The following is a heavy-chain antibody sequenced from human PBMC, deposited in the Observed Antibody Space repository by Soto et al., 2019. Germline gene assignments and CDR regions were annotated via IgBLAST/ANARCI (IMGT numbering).Heavy chain of an antibody. Sequence: PSETLSLTCAVSGYSISSGYYWGWIRQPPGKGLGWIGSIYHSGSTYYNPSLKSRVTISVDTSKNQFSLKLSSVTAADTAVYYCARSYSSSSFDYWGQGTLVTVSS. V-gene: IGHV4-38-2*01. D-gene: IGHD6-6*01. CDR1: GYSISSGYY. CDR2: IYHSGST. CDR3: ARSYSSSSFDY. J-gene: IGHJ4*02.